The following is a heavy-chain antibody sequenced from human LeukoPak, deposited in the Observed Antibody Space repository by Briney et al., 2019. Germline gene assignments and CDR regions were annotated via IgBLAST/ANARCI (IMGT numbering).Heavy chain of an antibody. D-gene: IGHD3-10*01. J-gene: IGHJ4*02. Sequence: GGSLRLSCEASGFTFSDYSMAWVRQAPGKGLEWVSYISISGSFIYFADSVKGRFTISRDNAKNSLYLQMNSLRAEDTAIYYCANYNTSAGGLAYWGQGTLVTVSS. CDR2: ISISGSFI. CDR3: ANYNTSAGGLAY. CDR1: GFTFSDYS. V-gene: IGHV3-48*01.